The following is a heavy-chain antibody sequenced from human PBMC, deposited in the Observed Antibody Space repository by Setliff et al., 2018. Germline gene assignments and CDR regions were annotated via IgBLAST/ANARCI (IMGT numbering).Heavy chain of an antibody. Sequence: LSLTCTVSGGPVTRTTTFWGWVRQTPGKGLEWIGSTYDSGSTYYNPPLNSRVTISEDTSKNQFSLKLTSVTAADAAVYYCAREGYSSLIGWFDPWGQGTLVTVSS. CDR2: TYDSGST. CDR1: GGPVTRTTTF. CDR3: AREGYSSLIGWFDP. D-gene: IGHD6-13*01. V-gene: IGHV4-39*07. J-gene: IGHJ5*02.